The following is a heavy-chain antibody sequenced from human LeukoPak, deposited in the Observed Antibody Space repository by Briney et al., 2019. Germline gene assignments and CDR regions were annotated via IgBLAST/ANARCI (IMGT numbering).Heavy chain of an antibody. CDR1: GGSISSGGYY. CDR2: IYYSGST. J-gene: IGHJ3*02. V-gene: IGHV4-31*03. D-gene: IGHD3-10*01. Sequence: SQTLSLTCTVSGGSISSGGYYWSWIRQHPGKGLEWIGYIYYSGSTYYNPSLKSRVTISVDTSKNRFSLKLSSVTAADTAVYYCAVTLWFGEPPPDAFDIWGQGTMVTVSS. CDR3: AVTLWFGEPPPDAFDI.